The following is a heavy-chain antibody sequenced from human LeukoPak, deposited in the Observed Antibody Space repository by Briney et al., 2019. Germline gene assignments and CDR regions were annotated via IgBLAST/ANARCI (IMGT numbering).Heavy chain of an antibody. V-gene: IGHV4-34*01. CDR2: INHSGST. Sequence: SETLSLTCAVYSGSFSGYYRSWIRQPPGKGLEWIGEINHSGSTNYNPSLKSRVTISVDTSKNQFSLKLSSVTAADTAVYYCASTRRAVAGPKSIDYWGQGTLVTVSS. CDR1: SGSFSGYY. J-gene: IGHJ4*02. D-gene: IGHD6-19*01. CDR3: ASTRRAVAGPKSIDY.